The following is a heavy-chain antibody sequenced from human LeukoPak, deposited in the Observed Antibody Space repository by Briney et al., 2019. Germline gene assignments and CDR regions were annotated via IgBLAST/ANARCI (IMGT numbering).Heavy chain of an antibody. CDR2: IIPIFGTA. Sequence: GASVKVSCKASGGTFSSYAISWVRQAPGQGLEWMGGIIPIFGTANYAQKVQGRVTMTTDRSTSTAYMELASLRPDDTAIYYCTRGSSSQYFQHWGQGTLVTVSS. J-gene: IGHJ1*01. D-gene: IGHD6-6*01. V-gene: IGHV1-69*05. CDR3: TRGSSSQYFQH. CDR1: GGTFSSYA.